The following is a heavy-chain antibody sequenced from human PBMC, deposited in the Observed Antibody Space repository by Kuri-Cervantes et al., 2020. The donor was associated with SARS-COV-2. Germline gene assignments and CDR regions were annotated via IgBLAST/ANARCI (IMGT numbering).Heavy chain of an antibody. CDR2: ISGSGGST. V-gene: IGHV3-23*01. CDR1: GVTFSSYA. Sequence: GGSLRLSCAASGVTFSSYAMSWVRQAPGKGLEWVSAISGSGGSTYYADSVKGRFTIPRDNSKNTLYLQMNSLRAEDTAVYYCAKHYCSSTSCSYYFDYWGQGTLVTVSS. CDR3: AKHYCSSTSCSYYFDY. D-gene: IGHD2-2*01. J-gene: IGHJ4*02.